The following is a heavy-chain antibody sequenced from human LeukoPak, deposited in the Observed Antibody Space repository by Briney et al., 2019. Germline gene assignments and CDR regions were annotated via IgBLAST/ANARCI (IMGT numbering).Heavy chain of an antibody. CDR3: ARDLYYDSSDGAGY. CDR2: INAGNGNT. D-gene: IGHD3-22*01. Sequence: ASVKVSCKASGYTFTSYAMHWVRQAPGQRLEWMGWINAGNGNTKYSQKLQGRVTMTTDTSTSTAYMELRSLRSDDTAVYYCARDLYYDSSDGAGYWGQGTLVTVSS. J-gene: IGHJ4*02. CDR1: GYTFTSYA. V-gene: IGHV1-3*01.